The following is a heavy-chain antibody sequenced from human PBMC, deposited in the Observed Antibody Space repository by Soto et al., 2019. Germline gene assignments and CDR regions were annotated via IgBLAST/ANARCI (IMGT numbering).Heavy chain of an antibody. J-gene: IGHJ6*02. D-gene: IGHD3-10*01. CDR3: ARQGFGPLHGLVDV. V-gene: IGHV4-59*08. Sequence: SETLSLTCTVSGGSISSYYWSWFRQSPGKRMEWIGYVHHSWGSSYNPSLQSRVATSLDTSKSQSSLKVTSVTATDTAVYYCARQGFGPLHGLVDVWGQGTTVTVSS. CDR1: GGSISSYY. CDR2: VHHSWGS.